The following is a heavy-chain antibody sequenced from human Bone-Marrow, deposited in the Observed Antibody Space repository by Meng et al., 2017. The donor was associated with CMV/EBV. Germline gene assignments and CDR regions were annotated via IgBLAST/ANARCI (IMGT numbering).Heavy chain of an antibody. CDR3: ARDGAVAGTVWEC. V-gene: IGHV4-39*07. Sequence: SETLSLTCTASGGSISSSSYYWGWIRQPPGKGLEWIGSIYYSGSTYYNPSLKSRVTISVDTSKNQFSLKLSSVTAADTAVYYCARDGAVAGTVWECWGQGTLDTVSS. CDR1: GGSISSSSYY. J-gene: IGHJ4*02. CDR2: IYYSGST. D-gene: IGHD6-19*01.